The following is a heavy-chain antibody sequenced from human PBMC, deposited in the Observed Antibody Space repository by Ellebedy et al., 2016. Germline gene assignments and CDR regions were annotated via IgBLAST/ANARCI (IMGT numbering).Heavy chain of an antibody. CDR2: ISGDSITT. D-gene: IGHD1-14*01. J-gene: IGHJ4*02. V-gene: IGHV3-74*01. CDR1: GFTFNNAW. CDR3: ARGTTSAPRSAFDC. Sequence: HTGGSLRLSCAASGFTFNNAWMTWVRQAPGKGPVWVSRISGDSITTTYADSVKGRFTFSRDNARNTLYLQMNSLTAEDTAVYFCARGTTSAPRSAFDCWGQGTLVTVSS.